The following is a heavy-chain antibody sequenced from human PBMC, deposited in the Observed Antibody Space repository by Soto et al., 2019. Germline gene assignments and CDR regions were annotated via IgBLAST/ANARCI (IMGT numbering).Heavy chain of an antibody. Sequence: GASVKVSCKAFGGIFSSYAISWVRQAPGQGLEWMGGIIPIFGTGNYAQKFQGRVRITADESTSTAYMELSGLRSEDTAMYYCARDQFSSSWVFEYWGQGTLVTVSS. CDR3: ARDQFSSSWVFEY. CDR2: IIPIFGTG. CDR1: GGIFSSYA. V-gene: IGHV1-69*13. D-gene: IGHD6-6*01. J-gene: IGHJ4*02.